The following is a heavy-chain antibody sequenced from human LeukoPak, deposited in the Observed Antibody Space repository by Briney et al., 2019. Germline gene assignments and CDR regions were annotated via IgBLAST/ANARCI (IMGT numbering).Heavy chain of an antibody. CDR2: INPSGGST. J-gene: IGHJ4*02. D-gene: IGHD3-22*01. CDR1: GYTFPNYG. V-gene: IGHV1-46*01. CDR3: ARVANYYDTKGFEY. Sequence: ASVKVSCKAAGYTFPNYGVSWVRQPPGQGLEWMGIINPSGGSTSYAQTFQGRVTITRDMSKSTVYMELSSLRSEDTAVYYCARVANYYDTKGFEYWGQGTLVTVSS.